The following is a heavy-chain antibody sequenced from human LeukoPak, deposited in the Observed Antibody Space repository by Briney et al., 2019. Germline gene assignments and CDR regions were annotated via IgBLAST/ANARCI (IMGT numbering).Heavy chain of an antibody. V-gene: IGHV3-21*01. Sequence: KPGGSLRLSCAASGFTFIDYTMNWVRQAPGKGLEWVSSISSSSGFIYYAYSVRGRFTISRDNAKNSLYLQMNSLRAEDTAVYYCARGTVTTDYWGQGALVAVSS. CDR2: ISSSSGFI. D-gene: IGHD4-17*01. J-gene: IGHJ4*02. CDR1: GFTFIDYT. CDR3: ARGTVTTDY.